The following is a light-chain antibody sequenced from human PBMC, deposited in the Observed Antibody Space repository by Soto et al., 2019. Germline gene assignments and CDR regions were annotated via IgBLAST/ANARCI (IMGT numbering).Light chain of an antibody. CDR3: QQYGSSLWT. Sequence: EIVLTQSPGTLSLSPGEKGTLSCWASQTISSSYLAWYQQKPGQAPRLLIYGASSRATGIPDRFSGSGSGTDFTLTISRLEPEDFAVYYCQQYGSSLWTFGQGTKVEIK. CDR2: GAS. V-gene: IGKV3-20*01. CDR1: QTISSSY. J-gene: IGKJ1*01.